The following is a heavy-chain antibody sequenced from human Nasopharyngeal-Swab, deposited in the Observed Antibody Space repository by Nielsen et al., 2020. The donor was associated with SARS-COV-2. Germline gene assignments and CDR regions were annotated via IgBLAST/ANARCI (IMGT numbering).Heavy chain of an antibody. Sequence: GESLKISCAASGFTFSSYSMNWVRQAPGKGPEWVSSISSSSSYIYYADSVKGRFTISRDNAKNSLYLQMNSLRAEDTAVYYCARGQYCSSTSCYARDYYYYYGMDVWGQGTTVTVSS. D-gene: IGHD2-2*01. CDR2: ISSSSSYI. CDR3: ARGQYCSSTSCYARDYYYYYGMDV. CDR1: GFTFSSYS. J-gene: IGHJ6*02. V-gene: IGHV3-21*01.